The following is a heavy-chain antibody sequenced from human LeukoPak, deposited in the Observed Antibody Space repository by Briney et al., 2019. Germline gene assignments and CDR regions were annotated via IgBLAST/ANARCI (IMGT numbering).Heavy chain of an antibody. CDR3: ARDRIPDY. CDR2: ISSNGGST. CDR1: GYTFTSYA. Sequence: SCKASGYTFTSYAMHWVRQAPGKGLEYVSAISSNGGSTYYANSVKGRFTISRDNSKNTLYLQMGSLRAEDMAVYYCARDRIPDYWGQGTLVTVSS. V-gene: IGHV3-64*01. J-gene: IGHJ4*02.